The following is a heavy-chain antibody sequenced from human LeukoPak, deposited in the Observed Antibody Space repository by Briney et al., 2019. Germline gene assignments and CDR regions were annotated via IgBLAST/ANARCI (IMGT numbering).Heavy chain of an antibody. Sequence: PSETLSLTCTVSGGSISSSSYYWGWIRQPPGKGLEWIGSIYYSGSTYYNPSLKSRVTISVDTSKNQFSLKLSSVTAADTAVYYCARDLTPGVAVAGTTVDAFDIWGQGTMVTVSS. CDR1: GGSISSSSYY. V-gene: IGHV4-39*07. D-gene: IGHD6-19*01. J-gene: IGHJ3*02. CDR3: ARDLTPGVAVAGTTVDAFDI. CDR2: IYYSGST.